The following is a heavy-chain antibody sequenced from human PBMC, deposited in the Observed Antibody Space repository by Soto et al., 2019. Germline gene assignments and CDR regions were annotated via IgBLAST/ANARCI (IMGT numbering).Heavy chain of an antibody. J-gene: IGHJ6*02. Sequence: SETLSLTCAVSGGSISSSNWWSWVRQPPGKGLEWIGEIYHSGSTNYNPSLKSRVTISVDKSKNQFSLKLSSVTAADTAVYYCARDRATVTTGDNYYYGMDVWGQGTTVTVSS. CDR2: IYHSGST. D-gene: IGHD4-17*01. CDR3: ARDRATVTTGDNYYYGMDV. V-gene: IGHV4-4*02. CDR1: GGSISSSNW.